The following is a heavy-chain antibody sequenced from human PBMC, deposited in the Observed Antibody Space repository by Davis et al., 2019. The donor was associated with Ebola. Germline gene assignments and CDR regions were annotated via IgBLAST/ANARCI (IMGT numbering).Heavy chain of an antibody. D-gene: IGHD3-16*01. Sequence: PSETLSLTCDVSGYSISSGYYWGWIRQSPGKGLEWIGSIYYTGSAYYNSSLNSRVTISVDTSKNQFSLKLSSVTAADTAMYYCAERGGSVWGQGTLVTVSS. J-gene: IGHJ4*02. V-gene: IGHV4-38-2*01. CDR2: IYYTGSA. CDR3: AERGGSV. CDR1: GYSISSGYY.